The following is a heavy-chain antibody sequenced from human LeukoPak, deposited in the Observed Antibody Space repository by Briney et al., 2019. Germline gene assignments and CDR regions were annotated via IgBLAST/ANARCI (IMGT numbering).Heavy chain of an antibody. CDR1: GYSFTSYW. Sequence: GESLKISCKGSGYSFTSYWIGWVRQMPGKGLEWMGIIYPGDSDTRYSPSFQGQVTISADKSISTAYLQWSSLKASDTAMYYCARLRFSSGYFIAWFGPWGQGTLVTVSS. D-gene: IGHD3-22*01. CDR3: ARLRFSSGYFIAWFGP. CDR2: IYPGDSDT. V-gene: IGHV5-51*01. J-gene: IGHJ5*02.